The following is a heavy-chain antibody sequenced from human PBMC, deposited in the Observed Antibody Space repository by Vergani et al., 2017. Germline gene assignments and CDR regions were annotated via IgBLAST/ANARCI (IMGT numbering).Heavy chain of an antibody. Sequence: QLQLQESGPGLVQPSATLSLTCSVSGASIRSSNYYWVWIRQPPGKGLEWIASIYYSGSTDYNPSLKSRVTISVDTSKNHFSLKLSSVTAADTAVYFCARHSTVEWLVKLGWIDPWGQGSLVTVSS. D-gene: IGHD6-19*01. CDR1: GASIRSSNYY. CDR3: ARHSTVEWLVKLGWIDP. CDR2: IYYSGST. J-gene: IGHJ5*02. V-gene: IGHV4-39*01.